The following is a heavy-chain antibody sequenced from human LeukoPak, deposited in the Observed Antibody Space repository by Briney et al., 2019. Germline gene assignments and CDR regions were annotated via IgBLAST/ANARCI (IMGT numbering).Heavy chain of an antibody. CDR3: ARGPRPYSSSWYYYYYMDV. CDR2: MNPNSGNT. Sequence: ASVKVSCKASGYTFTSYDINWVRQATGQGLEWMGWMNPNSGNTGYAQKFQGRVTITRNTSISTAYMELSSLRSEDTAVYYCARGPRPYSSSWYYYYYMDVWGKGTTVTVSS. D-gene: IGHD6-13*01. CDR1: GYTFTSYD. V-gene: IGHV1-8*03. J-gene: IGHJ6*03.